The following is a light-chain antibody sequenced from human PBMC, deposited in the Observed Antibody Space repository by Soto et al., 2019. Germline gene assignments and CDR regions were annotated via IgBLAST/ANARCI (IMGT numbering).Light chain of an antibody. Sequence: EIVLTQSPGTLSLSPGERATLSCGASQSVSSSYLAWYQQKPGQAPRLLIYGASSRATGIPDRFSGSGSGTDFTLTISTLEPEDFAVYYCQQDGNSPPTFGQGTKVDIK. J-gene: IGKJ1*01. CDR3: QQDGNSPPT. V-gene: IGKV3-20*01. CDR2: GAS. CDR1: QSVSSSY.